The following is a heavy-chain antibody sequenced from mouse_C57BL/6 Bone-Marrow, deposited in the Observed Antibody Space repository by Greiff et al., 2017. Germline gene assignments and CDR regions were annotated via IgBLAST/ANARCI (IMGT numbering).Heavy chain of an antibody. CDR3: ALAYYSNYYAMDY. Sequence: QVQLQQSGAELVRPGTSVKMSCKASGYTFTNYWIGWAKQRPGHGLEWIGDIYPGGGYPNYNEKFKGKDPLTADKSSSTAYMQFSRLTSEDSAIYYCALAYYSNYYAMDYWGQGTSVTVSS. CDR2: IYPGGGYP. CDR1: GYTFTNYW. V-gene: IGHV1-63*01. J-gene: IGHJ4*01. D-gene: IGHD2-5*01.